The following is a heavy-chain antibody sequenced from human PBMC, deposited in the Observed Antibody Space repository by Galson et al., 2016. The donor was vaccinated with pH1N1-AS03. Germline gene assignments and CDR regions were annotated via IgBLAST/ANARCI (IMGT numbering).Heavy chain of an antibody. CDR3: ARRRLDPFRGASGWYFYFYGVDG. D-gene: IGHD6-25*01. J-gene: IGHJ6*02. CDR2: IIPTYGTS. V-gene: IGHV1-69*13. Sequence: SVKVSCKASGDTFSGYGITWVRQAPGQGLEWMGGIIPTYGTSNYAQKFQGRVTITADESTSTTYMDLSSLRSEDTAVYFCARRRLDPFRGASGWYFYFYGVDGWCQGTTVTVSS. CDR1: GDTFSGYG.